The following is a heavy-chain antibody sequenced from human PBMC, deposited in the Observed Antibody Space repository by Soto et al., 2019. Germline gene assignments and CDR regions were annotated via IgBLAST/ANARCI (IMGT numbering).Heavy chain of an antibody. CDR1: GFTVSSYS. D-gene: IGHD2-2*01. Sequence: PGGSLRLSCAASGFTVSSYSMHWVRQAPGKGLEWVAVISYDGSNKYYADSVKGRFTISRDNSKNTLCLQMNSLRADDTAVYYCARSPCSSATCYPLIWGQETLVTVSS. V-gene: IGHV3-30-3*01. CDR2: ISYDGSNK. CDR3: ARSPCSSATCYPLI. J-gene: IGHJ4*02.